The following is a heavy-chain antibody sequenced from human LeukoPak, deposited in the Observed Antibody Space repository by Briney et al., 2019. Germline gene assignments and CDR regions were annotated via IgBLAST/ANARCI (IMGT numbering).Heavy chain of an antibody. CDR1: GGSISSHY. V-gene: IGHV4-59*11. CDR3: ARDGRYYDILTGYYNNHFDY. D-gene: IGHD3-9*01. J-gene: IGHJ4*02. Sequence: SETLSLTCTVSGGSISSHYWSWIRQLPGKGLEWIGYIYYSGSTNYNPSLKSRVTVSVDTSKNQFSLKLSSVTAADTAVYYCARDGRYYDILTGYYNNHFDYWGQGTLVTVSS. CDR2: IYYSGST.